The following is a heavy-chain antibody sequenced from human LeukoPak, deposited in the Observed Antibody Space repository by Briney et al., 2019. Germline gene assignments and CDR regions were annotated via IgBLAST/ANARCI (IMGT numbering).Heavy chain of an antibody. Sequence: PGRSLRLSCAASGFTFSSYGMHWVRQAPGKGLEWVAVIWYDGSNKYYADSVKGRFTISRDNSKNTLYLQMNSLRAEDTAVYYCARAHSSSVVAQSYYYGMDVWGQGTTVTVSS. D-gene: IGHD6-13*01. CDR1: GFTFSSYG. V-gene: IGHV3-33*08. J-gene: IGHJ6*02. CDR2: IWYDGSNK. CDR3: ARAHSSSVVAQSYYYGMDV.